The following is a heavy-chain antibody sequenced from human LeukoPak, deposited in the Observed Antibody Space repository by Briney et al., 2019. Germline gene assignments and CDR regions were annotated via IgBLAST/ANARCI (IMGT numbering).Heavy chain of an antibody. D-gene: IGHD1-7*01. V-gene: IGHV4-34*01. CDR1: GGSFSGYY. Sequence: SETLSLTCSVYGGSFSGYYWSWIRQPPGKGLEWIGEINHSGSTNYNPSLKSRVTISVDTSKNQFSLKLSSVTAADTAVYYCARGRQQRAFLTGTTPFDYWGQGTLVTVSS. CDR2: INHSGST. J-gene: IGHJ4*02. CDR3: ARGRQQRAFLTGTTPFDY.